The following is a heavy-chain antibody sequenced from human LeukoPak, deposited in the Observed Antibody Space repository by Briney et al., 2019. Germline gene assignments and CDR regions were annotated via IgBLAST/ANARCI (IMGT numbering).Heavy chain of an antibody. D-gene: IGHD3-10*01. CDR3: AKSKRDYYGSGSAFDY. CDR1: GFTFDDYA. CDR2: ISRNSGSI. V-gene: IGHV3-9*03. J-gene: IGHJ4*02. Sequence: PGGSLRLSCAASGFTFDDYAMHWVRQAPGKGLEWVSGISRNSGSIGYADSVKGRFTISRDNAKNSPYLQMNSLRAEDMALYYCAKSKRDYYGSGSAFDYWGQGTLVTVSS.